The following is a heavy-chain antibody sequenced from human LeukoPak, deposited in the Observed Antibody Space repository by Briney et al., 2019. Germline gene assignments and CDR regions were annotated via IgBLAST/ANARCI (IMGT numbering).Heavy chain of an antibody. Sequence: PGGSLRLSCAASGFTFSSYSMNWVRQAPGKGLEWVSSISSSSSYIYYADSVKGRFTISRDNAKNSLYLQMNSLRAEDTAVYYCARVQWLRYYFDYWGQGTLVTVSS. CDR2: ISSSSSYI. V-gene: IGHV3-21*01. J-gene: IGHJ4*02. CDR3: ARVQWLRYYFDY. CDR1: GFTFSSYS. D-gene: IGHD6-19*01.